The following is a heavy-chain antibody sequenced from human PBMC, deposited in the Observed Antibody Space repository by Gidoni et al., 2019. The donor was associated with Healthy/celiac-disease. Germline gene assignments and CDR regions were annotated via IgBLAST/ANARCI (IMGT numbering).Heavy chain of an antibody. CDR3: ATNGYCSSTSCYTEYYFDY. V-gene: IGHV3-30*02. J-gene: IGHJ4*02. CDR2: IRYDGSNK. D-gene: IGHD2-2*02. Sequence: QVQLVASGGGVVQPGGSLRLSCAASGFTFSSYGMHWVRQAPGKGLEWVAFIRYDGSNKDYADSVKGRFTISRDNSKNTLYLQMNSLRAEDTAVYYCATNGYCSSTSCYTEYYFDYWGQGTLVTVSS. CDR1: GFTFSSYG.